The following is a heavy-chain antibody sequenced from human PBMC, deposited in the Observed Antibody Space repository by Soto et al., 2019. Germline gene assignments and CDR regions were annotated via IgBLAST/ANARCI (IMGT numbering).Heavy chain of an antibody. Sequence: PGGSLRLSCAASGFTFSSYAMHWVRQAPGKGLEWVAVISYDGSNKYYADSVKGRFTISRDNSKNTLYLQMNSLRAEDTAVYYCARDTSLDTAMVEFPFDYWGERTLIPVSS. D-gene: IGHD5-18*01. CDR1: GFTFSSYA. V-gene: IGHV3-30-3*01. CDR3: ARDTSLDTAMVEFPFDY. J-gene: IGHJ4*02. CDR2: ISYDGSNK.